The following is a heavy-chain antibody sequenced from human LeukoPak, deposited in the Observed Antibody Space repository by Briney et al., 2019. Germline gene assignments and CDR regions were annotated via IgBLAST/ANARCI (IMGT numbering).Heavy chain of an antibody. D-gene: IGHD3-10*01. CDR2: IGTSTSYI. CDR1: GFTFSTYI. J-gene: IGHJ4*02. CDR3: AHAWDYYGSGSYSY. Sequence: GGSLRLSCAASGFTFSTYIMNWVRQTPGKGLEWVSSIGTSTSYIYYADSVKGRFTISRDNAKNSLYLEMNSLRAEDTAVYYCAHAWDYYGSGSYSYWGQGTLVTVSS. V-gene: IGHV3-21*01.